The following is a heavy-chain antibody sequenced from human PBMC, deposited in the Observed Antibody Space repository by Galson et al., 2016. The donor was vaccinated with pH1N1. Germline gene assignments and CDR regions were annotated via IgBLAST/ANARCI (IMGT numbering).Heavy chain of an antibody. J-gene: IGHJ4*02. Sequence: SLRLSCAASGFIFSTYRMHWVRQAPGKGLEWVAHIDTASSIIYYVESVKGRFTISRDNAKNSLYLQLSSLRAEDTAVYYCARDSGDSSGCRHFDFWGPGTLVTVSS. CDR3: ARDSGDSSGCRHFDF. CDR2: IDTASSII. V-gene: IGHV3-48*01. CDR1: GFIFSTYR. D-gene: IGHD3-22*01.